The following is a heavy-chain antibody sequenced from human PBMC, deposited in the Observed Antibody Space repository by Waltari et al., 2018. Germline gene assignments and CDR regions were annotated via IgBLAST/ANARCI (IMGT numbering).Heavy chain of an antibody. Sequence: QVTLRESGPALVKPTQTLTLTCTFSGFSLSTSGMCVSWIRQPPGKALEWLARIDWDDDKYYSTSLKTRLTISKDTSKNQVVLTMTNMDPVDTATYYCARMNPLAAADTYYYYGGYYGMDVWGQGTTVTVSS. V-gene: IGHV2-70*15. J-gene: IGHJ6*02. D-gene: IGHD6-13*01. CDR2: IDWDDDK. CDR3: ARMNPLAAADTYYYYGGYYGMDV. CDR1: GFSLSTSGMC.